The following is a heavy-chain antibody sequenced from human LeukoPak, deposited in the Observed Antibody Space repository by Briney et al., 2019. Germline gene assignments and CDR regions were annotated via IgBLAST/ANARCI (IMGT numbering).Heavy chain of an antibody. J-gene: IGHJ4*02. CDR3: ARFSPRAMGNYLDF. D-gene: IGHD7-27*01. CDR1: GGSISSSSYY. Sequence: SETLSLTCTVSGGSISSSSYYRGWIRQPPGKGLEWIGSIYYSGSTYYNPSLKSRVTISVDTSKNQFSLKLSSVTAADTVVYYCARFSPRAMGNYLDFWGQGTLVTVSS. CDR2: IYYSGST. V-gene: IGHV4-39*07.